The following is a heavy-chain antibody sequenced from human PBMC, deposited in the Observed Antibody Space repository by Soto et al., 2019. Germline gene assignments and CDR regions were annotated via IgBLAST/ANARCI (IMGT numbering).Heavy chain of an antibody. V-gene: IGHV4-34*01. CDR1: GGSFSGYY. CDR2: INHSGST. CDR3: ARGRNYYGSGSYYAHAFDI. J-gene: IGHJ3*02. D-gene: IGHD3-10*01. Sequence: ETLSLTCAVYGGSFSGYYWSWIRQPPGKGLEWIGEINHSGSTNYNPSLKSRVTISVDTSKNQFSLKLSSVTAADTAVYYCARGRNYYGSGSYYAHAFDIWGQGTMVTVSS.